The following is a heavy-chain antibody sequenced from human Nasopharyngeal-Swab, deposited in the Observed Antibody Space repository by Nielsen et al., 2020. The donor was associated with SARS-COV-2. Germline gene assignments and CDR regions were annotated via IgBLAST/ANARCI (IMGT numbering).Heavy chain of an antibody. V-gene: IGHV3-66*01. CDR1: GFTVSSNY. Sequence: GESLKISCAASGFTVSSNYMSWVRQAPGKGLEWVSVIYSGGSTYYADSVKGRFTISRDNSKNTLYLQMNSLRAEDTAVYYCARGVVVRARRSSYYFDYWGQGTLVTVSS. D-gene: IGHD3-10*01. CDR3: ARGVVVRARRSSYYFDY. CDR2: IYSGGST. J-gene: IGHJ4*02.